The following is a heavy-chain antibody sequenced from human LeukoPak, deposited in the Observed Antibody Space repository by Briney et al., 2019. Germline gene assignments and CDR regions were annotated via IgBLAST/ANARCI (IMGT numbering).Heavy chain of an antibody. V-gene: IGHV3-11*01. CDR3: ARDFLYKGTKNFDY. D-gene: IGHD1-14*01. CDR2: ISSSGSTI. Sequence: GGSLRLSCAASGFTFSDYYMSWIRQAPGKGLEWVSYISSSGSTIYYADSVKGRFTISRDNAKNSLYLHMNSLRAEDTAVYYCARDFLYKGTKNFDYWGQGTLVTVSS. J-gene: IGHJ4*02. CDR1: GFTFSDYY.